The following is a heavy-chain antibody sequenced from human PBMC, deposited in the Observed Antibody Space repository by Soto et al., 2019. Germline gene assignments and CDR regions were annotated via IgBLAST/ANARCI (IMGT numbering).Heavy chain of an antibody. CDR3: ARHIVVGGGYGMDV. D-gene: IGHD2-21*01. CDR1: GGSIISDYW. CDR2: IYHSGST. J-gene: IGHJ6*02. Sequence: QVPLQESGPGLEKPSGTLSLTCTVSGGSIISDYWWNWVRQPAGKGLEWIGEIYHSGSTNYNPSLKSRVTMSVDKSKNQFSLKLTSVTAADTAVYYCARHIVVGGGYGMDVWGQGTTVTVS. V-gene: IGHV4-4*02.